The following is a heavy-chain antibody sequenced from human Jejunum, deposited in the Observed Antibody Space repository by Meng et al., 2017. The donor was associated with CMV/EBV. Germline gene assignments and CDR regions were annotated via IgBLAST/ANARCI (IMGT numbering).Heavy chain of an antibody. CDR2: ISWNSGSI. CDR1: GFTVSTNY. V-gene: IGHV3-9*01. CDR3: AKEHLEYYYGMDV. D-gene: IGHD1-1*01. J-gene: IGHJ6*02. Sequence: SGFTVSTNYMSWVRQAPGKGLEWVSGISWNSGSIGYADSVKGRFTISRDSARNSLYLQMNSLRAEDTALYYCAKEHLEYYYGMDVWGQGTTGTVSS.